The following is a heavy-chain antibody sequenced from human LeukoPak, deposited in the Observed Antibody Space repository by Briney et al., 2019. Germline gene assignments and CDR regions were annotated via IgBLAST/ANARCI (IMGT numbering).Heavy chain of an antibody. Sequence: GGSLRLSCAASGFTFSSSWMSWVRQAPGKGLEWVATIKEDGTEKNYVDSVKGRFTISRDNAKNSLYLQMDSLSAEDTAVYYCGRSRSQFYAWGQGTLVTVSS. CDR1: GFTFSSSW. J-gene: IGHJ5*02. V-gene: IGHV3-7*01. CDR3: GRSRSQFYA. D-gene: IGHD2/OR15-2a*01. CDR2: IKEDGTEK.